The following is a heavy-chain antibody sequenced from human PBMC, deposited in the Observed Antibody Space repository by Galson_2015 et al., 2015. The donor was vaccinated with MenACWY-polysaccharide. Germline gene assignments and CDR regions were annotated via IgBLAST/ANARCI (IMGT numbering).Heavy chain of an antibody. J-gene: IGHJ6*03. CDR2: INTYNGIT. CDR3: VRGAGYYYYMDV. CDR1: GYTFPNYG. V-gene: IGHV1-18*01. Sequence: SVKVSCKASGYTFPNYGITWVRQAPGQGLEWMGWINTYNGITSYAQKLQDRVTMTTDTSTSTAYMDLRSLRSDDTAVYYCVRGAGYYYYMDVWGKGTTVTVSS.